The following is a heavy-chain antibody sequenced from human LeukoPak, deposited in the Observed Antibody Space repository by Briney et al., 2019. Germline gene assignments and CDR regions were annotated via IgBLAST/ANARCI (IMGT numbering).Heavy chain of an antibody. D-gene: IGHD4-17*01. CDR2: INHSGSA. CDR1: GGSFSGYY. CDR3: ARGQGTVTTH. J-gene: IGHJ4*02. Sequence: TPPETLSLTCAVSGGSFSGYYWTWIRQPPGKGLEWIGEINHSGSANYNPSLKSRVTISLDTSKNQFSLKLSSVTAADTAVYYCARGQGTVTTHWGQGTLVTVSS. V-gene: IGHV4-34*01.